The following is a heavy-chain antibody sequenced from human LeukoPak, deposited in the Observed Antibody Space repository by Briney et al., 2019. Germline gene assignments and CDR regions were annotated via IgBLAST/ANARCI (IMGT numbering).Heavy chain of an antibody. CDR3: ARYIRGPDYYIDV. D-gene: IGHD1-14*01. CDR1: GGSLSSDY. V-gene: IGHV4-59*01. Sequence: PSETLSLTCTASGGSLSSDYWSWIRQPPGKGLEWIGYVSYSGSTNYNPSLNSRLTISLDTSKTRFSLKLSSVTAADTAKYFCARYIRGPDYYIDVWGRGTTVTVSS. J-gene: IGHJ6*03. CDR2: VSYSGST.